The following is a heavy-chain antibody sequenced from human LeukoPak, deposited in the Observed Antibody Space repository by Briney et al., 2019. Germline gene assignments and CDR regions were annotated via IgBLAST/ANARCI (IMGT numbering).Heavy chain of an antibody. CDR2: IKQDGNDK. CDR3: VRGGNYGSFDY. Sequence: GGSLRLSCAASGFTFSSYSMNWVRQAPGKGLEWVANIKQDGNDKWYVDSVKGRFTISRDNAKSSLYLQMNSLKAADTAVYYCVRGGNYGSFDYWGQGTLVTVSS. CDR1: GFTFSSYS. D-gene: IGHD1-7*01. V-gene: IGHV3-7*01. J-gene: IGHJ4*02.